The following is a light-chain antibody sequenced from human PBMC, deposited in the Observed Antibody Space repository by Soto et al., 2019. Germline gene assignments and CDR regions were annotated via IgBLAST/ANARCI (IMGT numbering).Light chain of an antibody. V-gene: IGKV3-20*01. CDR3: QQYGSSPWT. CDR1: QSVSSSY. CDR2: GAS. Sequence: EIVLTQSPGTLSLSPGERATLSCRASQSVSSSYLAWYQQKPGQAPRLLIYGASSRATGIPDRFSGSGSGTDFTLTISRLEPEYVAVYYCQQYGSSPWTFGQGTKVEIK. J-gene: IGKJ1*01.